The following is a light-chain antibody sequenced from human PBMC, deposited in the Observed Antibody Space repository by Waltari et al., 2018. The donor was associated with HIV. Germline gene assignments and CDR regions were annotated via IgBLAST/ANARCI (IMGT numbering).Light chain of an antibody. J-gene: IGLJ1*01. Sequence: QSALTQPASVSGSPGQSIAISCPGPSGDIGSFKYVSWYQQHTGKVPKLIIYDVNVRPSGVSDRFSGSKSGNTATLTISGLHSDDEADYYCCSYTVNSTGVFGAGTKITV. V-gene: IGLV2-14*03. CDR3: CSYTVNSTGV. CDR2: DVN. CDR1: SGDIGSFKY.